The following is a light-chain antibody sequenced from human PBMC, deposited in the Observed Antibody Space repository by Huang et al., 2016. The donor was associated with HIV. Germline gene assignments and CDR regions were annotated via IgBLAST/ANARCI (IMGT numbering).Light chain of an antibody. J-gene: IGKJ1*01. CDR2: GAS. Sequence: IMMTQSPAPLSVSPGERVPLSCRASQNVNNKLAWYQQKPAQSPRLLISGASTRATDVPTWFSGSGSGTEYILNITRVQSEDFATYYCQQYNNWPPWTFGQGTKVEVK. CDR1: QNVNNK. CDR3: QQYNNWPPWT. V-gene: IGKV3-15*01.